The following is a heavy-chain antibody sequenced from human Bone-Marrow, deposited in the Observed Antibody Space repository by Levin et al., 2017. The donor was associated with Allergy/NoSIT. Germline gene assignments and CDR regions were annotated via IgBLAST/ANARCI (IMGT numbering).Heavy chain of an antibody. CDR2: ISYRGST. D-gene: IGHD5-24*01. CDR3: AREDGYVFDY. Sequence: PSETLSLTCTVSGGSITSGGYHWSWIRQHPGKDLEWTGYISYRGSTYYNPSLKSRVTLSIDTSKTQFSLKLNSLTAADTAVYFCAREDGYVFDYWGQGTLVTVSS. J-gene: IGHJ4*02. CDR1: GGSITSGGYH. V-gene: IGHV4-31*03.